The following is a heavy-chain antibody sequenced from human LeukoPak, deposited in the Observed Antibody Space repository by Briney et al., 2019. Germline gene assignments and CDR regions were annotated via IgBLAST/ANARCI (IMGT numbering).Heavy chain of an antibody. J-gene: IGHJ4*02. Sequence: ASVKASCKASGYTFNSYDINWVRQATGQGLEWMGWMNPNSGNTGYVQKFQGRVTITRDTSIKTAYMELSSLRFDDTAVYYCARGASRSFDYWGQGTLVTVSS. V-gene: IGHV1-8*03. CDR2: MNPNSGNT. CDR1: GYTFNSYD. CDR3: ARGASRSFDY.